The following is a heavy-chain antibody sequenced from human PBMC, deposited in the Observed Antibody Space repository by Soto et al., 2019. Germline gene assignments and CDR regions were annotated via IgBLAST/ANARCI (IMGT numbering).Heavy chain of an antibody. CDR1: GFTFSSYG. D-gene: IGHD3-16*01. J-gene: IGHJ3*02. V-gene: IGHV3-33*01. Sequence: GGSLRLSCAASGFTFSSYGMHWVRQAPGKGLEWVAVIWYDGSNKYYADSVKGRFTISRDNSKNTLYLQMNSLRAEDTAVYYCARDQLHLGEPSPFDIWGQGTMVTVSS. CDR3: ARDQLHLGEPSPFDI. CDR2: IWYDGSNK.